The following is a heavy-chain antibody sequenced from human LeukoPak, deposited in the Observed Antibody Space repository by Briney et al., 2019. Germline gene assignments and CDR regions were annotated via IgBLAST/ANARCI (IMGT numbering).Heavy chain of an antibody. J-gene: IGHJ5*02. CDR3: ARGGDSITIFGVVISESWFDP. CDR2: IYYSGST. CDR1: GGSISSGGYY. V-gene: IGHV4-31*03. D-gene: IGHD3-3*01. Sequence: PSQTLSLTCTVSGGSISSGGYYWSWIRQHPGKGLEWIGYIYYSGSTYYNPSLKSRVTISVDTSKNQFSLKLSSVTAADTAVYYCARGGDSITIFGVVISESWFDPRGQGTLVTVSS.